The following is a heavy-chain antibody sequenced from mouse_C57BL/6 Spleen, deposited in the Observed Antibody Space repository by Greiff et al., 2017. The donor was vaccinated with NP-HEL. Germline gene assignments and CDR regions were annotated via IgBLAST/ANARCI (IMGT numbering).Heavy chain of an antibody. CDR3: ARFSIYYYGSSYGYFDV. D-gene: IGHD1-1*01. CDR2: IRNKANGYTT. CDR1: GFTFTDYY. Sequence: EVKLMESGGGLVQPGGSLSLSCAASGFTFTDYYMSWVRQPPGKALEWLGFIRNKANGYTTEYSASVKGRFTISRDNSQSILYLQMNALRAEDSATYYCARFSIYYYGSSYGYFDVWGTGTTVTVSS. J-gene: IGHJ1*03. V-gene: IGHV7-3*01.